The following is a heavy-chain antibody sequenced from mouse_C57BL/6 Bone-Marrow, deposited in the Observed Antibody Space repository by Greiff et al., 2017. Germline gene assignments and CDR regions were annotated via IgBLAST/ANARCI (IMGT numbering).Heavy chain of an antibody. Sequence: VHLVESGPGLVAPSPSLSITCTVSGFSLTSYGVDWVRQSPGKGLEWLGVIWGVGSTNYNSALKSRLSISKDNSKSQVFLKMNSMQTDDTAMYYCARRGSYFAWFAYWGQGTLVTVSA. CDR3: ARRGSYFAWFAY. J-gene: IGHJ3*01. V-gene: IGHV2-6*01. D-gene: IGHD1-1*02. CDR2: IWGVGST. CDR1: GFSLTSYG.